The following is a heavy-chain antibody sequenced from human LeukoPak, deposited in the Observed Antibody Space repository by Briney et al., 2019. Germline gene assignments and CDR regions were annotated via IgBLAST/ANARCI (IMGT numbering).Heavy chain of an antibody. D-gene: IGHD3-22*01. CDR2: IYYSGCT. V-gene: IGHV4-39*07. Sequence: SETLSLTCTVSGCSISTSSYYWGWIRQPPGKGLEGIGNIYYSGCTYYNPSLKSRVTISVDTSKNQFSLRLSSVTAADTAVYYCARVTGYMIKDYFDYWGQGTLVTVSS. CDR1: GCSISTSSYY. CDR3: ARVTGYMIKDYFDY. J-gene: IGHJ4*02.